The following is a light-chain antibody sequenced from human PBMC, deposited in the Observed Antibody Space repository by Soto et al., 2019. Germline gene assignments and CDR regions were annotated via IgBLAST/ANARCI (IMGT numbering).Light chain of an antibody. J-gene: IGLJ1*01. CDR1: SSDVGAYNY. CDR2: EVN. CDR3: SSYAGSTHV. Sequence: QSVLTQPPSASGSPGQSVTISCTGTSSDVGAYNYVSWYQQHPGKAPKVMIYEVNKRPSGVPDRFSGSKSGNTASLTVSGLQAEDEAEYYCSSYAGSTHVFGTGTKLTVL. V-gene: IGLV2-8*01.